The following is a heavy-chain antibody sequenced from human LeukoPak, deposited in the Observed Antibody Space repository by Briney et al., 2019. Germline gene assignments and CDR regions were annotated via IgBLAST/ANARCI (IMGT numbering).Heavy chain of an antibody. CDR2: MNPNSGNT. CDR1: GYTFTSYD. V-gene: IGHV1-8*01. CDR3: ARGRGSAQARGIRVEY. D-gene: IGHD3-10*01. Sequence: GASVKVSCKASGYTFTSYDINWVRQATGQGLEWMGWMNPNSGNTGYAQKFQGRVTMTRNTSISTAYMELSSLRSEDTAVYYCARGRGSAQARGIRVEYWGQGTLVTVSS. J-gene: IGHJ4*02.